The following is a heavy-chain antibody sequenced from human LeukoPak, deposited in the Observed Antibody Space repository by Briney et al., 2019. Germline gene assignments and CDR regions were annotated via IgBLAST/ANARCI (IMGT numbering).Heavy chain of an antibody. CDR1: GGSFSGYY. CDR3: AREKTRRTYYYYDSSGSQTAFDI. J-gene: IGHJ3*02. V-gene: IGHV4-34*01. CDR2: INHSGST. Sequence: SETLSLTCAVYGGSFSGYYWSWIRQPPGKGLEWIGEINHSGSTNYNPSLTSRVTISVDTSKNQFSLKLSSVTAADTAVYYCAREKTRRTYYYYDSSGSQTAFDIWGQGTMVTVSS. D-gene: IGHD3-22*01.